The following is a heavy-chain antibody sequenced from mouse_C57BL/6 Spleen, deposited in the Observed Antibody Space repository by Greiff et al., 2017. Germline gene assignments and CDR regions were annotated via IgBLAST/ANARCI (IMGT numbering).Heavy chain of an antibody. V-gene: IGHV5-17*01. J-gene: IGHJ2*01. CDR1: GFTFSDYG. CDR3: ARGPYDYVLYYFDY. D-gene: IGHD2-4*01. CDR2: ISSGSSTI. Sequence: EVKLMESGGGLVKPGGSLKLSCAASGFTFSDYGMHWVRQAPEKGLEWVAYISSGSSTIYYADTVKGRFTISRDNAKNTLFLQMTSLRSEDTAMYYCARGPYDYVLYYFDYWGQGTTRTVSS.